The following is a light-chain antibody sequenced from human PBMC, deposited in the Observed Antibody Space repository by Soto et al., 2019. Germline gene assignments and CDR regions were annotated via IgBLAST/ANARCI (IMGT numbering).Light chain of an antibody. J-gene: IGKJ1*01. CDR1: QSVSGY. V-gene: IGKV3-15*01. Sequence: EIVMTQSPGTVSVFPGETVTLSCRASQSVSGYLDWFHQKPGQAPRLVLLRIFTRAIGVPARFSGSGSETEFTLTISGLQSEDSGVYYCQQYNNWPWTFGQGTKV. CDR2: RIF. CDR3: QQYNNWPWT.